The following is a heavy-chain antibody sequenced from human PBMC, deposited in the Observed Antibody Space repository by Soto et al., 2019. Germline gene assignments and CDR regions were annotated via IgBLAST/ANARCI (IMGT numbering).Heavy chain of an antibody. Sequence: EVQLVESGGGLVQPGGSVRLSCAASGFTFSSYSMNWVRQAPGKGLEWVSYISSSSSTIYYADSVKGRFTISRDNAKNSLYLQMNSLRDEDTAVYYCAREIPSRGAGWFDPWGQGTLVTVSS. CDR1: GFTFSSYS. CDR2: ISSSSSTI. J-gene: IGHJ5*02. CDR3: AREIPSRGAGWFDP. D-gene: IGHD3-10*01. V-gene: IGHV3-48*02.